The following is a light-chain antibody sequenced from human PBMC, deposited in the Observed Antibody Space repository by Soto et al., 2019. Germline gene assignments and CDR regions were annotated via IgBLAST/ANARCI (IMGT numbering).Light chain of an antibody. Sequence: EIVLTQSPGTLSLSPGERATLSCRASQSVSSSYLAWYQQKPGQAPRLLIYGASSRATGIPDRFSDSGSGTDFTLTISRLEPEDFAVYYCQQYGSRAFGQGTKVEIK. J-gene: IGKJ1*01. CDR3: QQYGSRA. CDR1: QSVSSSY. V-gene: IGKV3-20*01. CDR2: GAS.